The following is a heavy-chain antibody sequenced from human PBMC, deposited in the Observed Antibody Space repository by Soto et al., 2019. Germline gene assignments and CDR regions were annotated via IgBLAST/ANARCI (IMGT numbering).Heavy chain of an antibody. J-gene: IGHJ4*02. D-gene: IGHD1-26*01. Sequence: ASVKVSCKASGGTFSSYAISWVRQAPGQGLEWMGGIIPIFGTANYAQKFQGRVTITADESTSTAYMEMSSLRSEDTAVYYCARDWRGPSGSYEGFDYWGQGTLVTVSS. V-gene: IGHV1-69*13. CDR1: GGTFSSYA. CDR3: ARDWRGPSGSYEGFDY. CDR2: IIPIFGTA.